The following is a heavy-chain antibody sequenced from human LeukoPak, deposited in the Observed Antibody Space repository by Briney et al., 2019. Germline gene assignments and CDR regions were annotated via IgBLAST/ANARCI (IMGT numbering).Heavy chain of an antibody. CDR2: INPNSGGT. CDR1: GFTFTSYG. CDR3: ACPIGVTYYFDY. J-gene: IGHJ4*02. D-gene: IGHD3-10*01. V-gene: IGHV1-2*02. Sequence: GSVKVSCKASGFTFTSYGFSWVRQAPGQGLEWMGWINPNSGGTNYAQKFQGRVTMTRDTSISTAYMELSRLRSDDTAVYYCACPIGVTYYFDYWGQGTLVTVSS.